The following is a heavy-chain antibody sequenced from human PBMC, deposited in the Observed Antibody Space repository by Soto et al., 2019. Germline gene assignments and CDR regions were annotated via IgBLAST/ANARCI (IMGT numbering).Heavy chain of an antibody. Sequence: QVQLVQSGAEVKKPGASVKVSCKASGYTFTSYDINWVRQATGQGLEWMGWMNPNSGNTGYAQKFQGRVTMTRNTSISTAYMELSSLRSEDTAVYYCARGQPHPHRGTIFGVVIIKGDSYDYWGQGTLVTVSS. D-gene: IGHD3-3*01. CDR1: GYTFTSYD. J-gene: IGHJ4*02. CDR3: ARGQPHPHRGTIFGVVIIKGDSYDY. V-gene: IGHV1-8*01. CDR2: MNPNSGNT.